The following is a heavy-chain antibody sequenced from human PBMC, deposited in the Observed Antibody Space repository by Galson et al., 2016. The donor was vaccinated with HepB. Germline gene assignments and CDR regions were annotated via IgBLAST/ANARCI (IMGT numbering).Heavy chain of an antibody. V-gene: IGHV3-53*01. J-gene: IGHJ6*02. CDR2: IYSDDNT. Sequence: SLRLSCAASGFTVTSTYMSWVRQAPGMGLEWVSLIYSDDNTHYADAVKGRFTISRDSSHNTLYLQMNSLSGEDTAVYYCAATMKRHNYFYYGLDVWGQGTTATVSS. CDR1: GFTVTSTY. CDR3: AATMKRHNYFYYGLDV. D-gene: IGHD3-3*01.